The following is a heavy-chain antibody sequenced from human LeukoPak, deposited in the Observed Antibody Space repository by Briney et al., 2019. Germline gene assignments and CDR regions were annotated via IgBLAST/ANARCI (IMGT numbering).Heavy chain of an antibody. Sequence: GASVKISCKASGYTFSNYYIQWVRQAPGQGLEWMGRIIPILGIANYAQKFQGRVTITADKSTSTAYMELSSLRSEDTAVYYCARAPTYYYDSSGLDYWGQGTLVTVSS. V-gene: IGHV1-69*04. CDR1: GYTFSNYY. CDR3: ARAPTYYYDSSGLDY. J-gene: IGHJ4*02. CDR2: IIPILGIA. D-gene: IGHD3-22*01.